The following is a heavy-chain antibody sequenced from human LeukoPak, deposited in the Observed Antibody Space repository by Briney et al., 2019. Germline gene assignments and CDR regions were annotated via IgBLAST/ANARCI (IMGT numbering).Heavy chain of an antibody. J-gene: IGHJ1*01. D-gene: IGHD6-19*01. CDR2: IDYDGGSG. CDR1: GFTLSSYE. Sequence: GVSLRLSCTVSGFTLSSYEMSWIRQAPGKGLEWVSSIDYDGGSGHYADSVKGRFTISRDNSNNTLFLHLNSLRGEDTAVYYCTRNSGWYGLSWGQGTLVTVSS. CDR3: TRNSGWYGLS. V-gene: IGHV3-23*01.